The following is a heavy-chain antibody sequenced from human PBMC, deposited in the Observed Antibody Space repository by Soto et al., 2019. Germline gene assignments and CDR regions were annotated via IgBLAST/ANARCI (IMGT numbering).Heavy chain of an antibody. J-gene: IGHJ6*03. V-gene: IGHV1-18*01. CDR2: ISAYNGDT. D-gene: IGHD3-10*01. CDR3: ARMVRGSNIDYYHYMDV. Sequence: QVQLVQSGAEVKKPGASVKVSCKASGYTFTSHGISWVRQAPGQGLEWMGWISAYNGDTNYAQKLQGRVTVTTDTSTSTAYMELRSLRSEDTAVHYCARMVRGSNIDYYHYMDVWGKGTTVTVSS. CDR1: GYTFTSHG.